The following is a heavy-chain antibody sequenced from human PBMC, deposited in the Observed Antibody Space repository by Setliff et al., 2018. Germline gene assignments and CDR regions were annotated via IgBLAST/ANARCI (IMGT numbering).Heavy chain of an antibody. Sequence: GASVKVSCKASGYTFTTYVMHWVRQAPGQRLEWMGWINPDNGNTKYSQQFQGRVTITRDKSTSTAYMELSSLRSEDTAVYYCARVDCSSTSCYAGIYYYYMDVWGKGTTVTVSS. J-gene: IGHJ6*03. CDR2: INPDNGNT. V-gene: IGHV1-3*01. D-gene: IGHD2-2*01. CDR1: GYTFTTYV. CDR3: ARVDCSSTSCYAGIYYYYMDV.